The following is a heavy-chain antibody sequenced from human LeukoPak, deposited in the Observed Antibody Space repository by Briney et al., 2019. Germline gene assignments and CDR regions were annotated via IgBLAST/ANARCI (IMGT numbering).Heavy chain of an antibody. CDR2: IKRKKDGGAK. CDR3: TTEKIVVVPAAKDYYYYGMDV. Sequence: GGALRLSCAASGFTFRKGWKKWGRQGPGEGVEGGGRIKRKKDGGAKDYAAPVKGRFTISRDDSKNTLYLQMNSLKTEDTAVYYCTTEKIVVVPAAKDYYYYGMDVWGQGTTVTVSS. J-gene: IGHJ6*02. CDR1: GFTFRKGW. V-gene: IGHV3-15*07. D-gene: IGHD2-2*01.